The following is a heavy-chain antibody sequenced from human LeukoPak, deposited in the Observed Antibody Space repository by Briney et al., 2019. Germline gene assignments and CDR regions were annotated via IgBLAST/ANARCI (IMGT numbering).Heavy chain of an antibody. CDR2: INPDGRDT. CDR1: GFTFNRCW. V-gene: IGHV3-7*01. D-gene: IGHD2-21*02. J-gene: IGHJ1*01. Sequence: TGGSLRLSCVVSGFTFNRCWMSWVRQAPGKGLEWVAHINPDGRDTYYVDSEKGRFTISRDNAQNSMYLQMNSLRVEDTAVYYCTSWGDTTAEYFQRWGQGTLVTVSS. CDR3: TSWGDTTAEYFQR.